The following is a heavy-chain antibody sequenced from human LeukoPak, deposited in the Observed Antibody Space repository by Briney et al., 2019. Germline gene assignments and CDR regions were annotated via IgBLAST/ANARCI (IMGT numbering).Heavy chain of an antibody. D-gene: IGHD4-17*01. V-gene: IGHV4-61*08. J-gene: IGHJ4*02. CDR3: ARDSRDYGDYYFDY. Sequence: SETLSLTCTVSGGSINSGDYYWSWIRQPPGKGLEWIGYIYYSGSTNYNPSLKSRVTISVDTSKNQFSLKLSSVTAADTAVYYCARDSRDYGDYYFDYWGQGTLVTVSS. CDR2: IYYSGST. CDR1: GGSINSGDYY.